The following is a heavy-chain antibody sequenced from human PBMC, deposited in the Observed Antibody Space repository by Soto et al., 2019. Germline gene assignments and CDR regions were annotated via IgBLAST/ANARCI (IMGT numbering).Heavy chain of an antibody. CDR3: AKGPLGNGYELDY. CDR1: GFTFRNYA. V-gene: IGHV3-23*01. CDR2: ISGSGGST. J-gene: IGHJ4*02. Sequence: EVQLLDSGGGLVQPGVSLRLSCAASGFTFRNYAMNWVRQAPGKGLDWVSAISGSGGSTYYADSVKGRLTLSRDNSKNTLYLQMSSLRAEDTGVYYCAKGPLGNGYELDYWGQGTLVTVSS. D-gene: IGHD5-12*01.